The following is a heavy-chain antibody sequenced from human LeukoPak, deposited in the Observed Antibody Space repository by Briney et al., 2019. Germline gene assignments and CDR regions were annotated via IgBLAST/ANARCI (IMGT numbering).Heavy chain of an antibody. CDR3: ARFIAARPDNWFDP. Sequence: ASVKVSCKASGYTFTSYGISWVRQAPGQGLEWMGWISAYNGNTNYAQKLQGRVTMTTGTSTSTAYMELRSLRSDDTAVYYCARFIAARPDNWFDPWGQGTLVTVSS. CDR2: ISAYNGNT. J-gene: IGHJ5*02. D-gene: IGHD6-6*01. V-gene: IGHV1-18*01. CDR1: GYTFTSYG.